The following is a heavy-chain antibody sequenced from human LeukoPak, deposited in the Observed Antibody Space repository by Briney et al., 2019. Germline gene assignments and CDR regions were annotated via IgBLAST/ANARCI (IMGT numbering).Heavy chain of an antibody. D-gene: IGHD6-19*01. Sequence: SETLSLTCTVSGGSISYYYWSWIRQPPGKGLEWIGYIYYSGSTNYNPSLKSRVTISVDTSKNQFSLKLTPVTAADTAVYYCARDSSGWSRGWFDPWGQGTLVTVSS. V-gene: IGHV4-59*01. CDR1: GGSISYYY. CDR2: IYYSGST. CDR3: ARDSSGWSRGWFDP. J-gene: IGHJ5*02.